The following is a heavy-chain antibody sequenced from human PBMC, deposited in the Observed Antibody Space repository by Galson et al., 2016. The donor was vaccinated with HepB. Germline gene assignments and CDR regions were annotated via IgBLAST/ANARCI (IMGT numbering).Heavy chain of an antibody. CDR3: THRGPGGPDFDH. CDR2: IYWDDDK. V-gene: IGHV2-5*02. D-gene: IGHD4-23*01. J-gene: IGHJ4*02. CDR1: GFSVRANGEG. Sequence: PALVKPTQTLTLTCTVSGFSVRANGEGVGWIRQPPGKALEWLALIYWDDDKRYSPSLKNRLSITKVTSKNQVVLTMTNMDPVDTATYYCTHRGPGGPDFDHWGQGTLVTVSS.